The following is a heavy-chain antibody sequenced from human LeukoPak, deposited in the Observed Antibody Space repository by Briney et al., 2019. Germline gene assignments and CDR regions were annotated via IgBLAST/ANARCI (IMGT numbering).Heavy chain of an antibody. CDR1: GYTFSNYG. CDR2: ISAYNNNT. Sequence: GASVKVSCKTSGYTFSNYGVSWVRQAPGQGLEWMGWISAYNNNTNYAQKLQGRVTMTTDTSTSTAYMELRSLRSEDTAVYYCARGPWVYDVNPHDAFDIWGQGTMVTVSS. J-gene: IGHJ3*02. V-gene: IGHV1-18*01. D-gene: IGHD2/OR15-2a*01. CDR3: ARGPWVYDVNPHDAFDI.